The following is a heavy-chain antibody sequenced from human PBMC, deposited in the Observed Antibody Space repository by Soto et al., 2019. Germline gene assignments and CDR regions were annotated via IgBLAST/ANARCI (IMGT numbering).Heavy chain of an antibody. Sequence: PSETLSLTCAVYGGSFSGYYWSWIRQPPGKGLECIGEINHSGSTNYNPSLKSRVTISVDTSKNQFSLKLSSVTAADTAVYYCASDYSRSARKAAQRYYYGMDVWGQGTTVTVSS. V-gene: IGHV4-34*01. CDR1: GGSFSGYY. CDR3: ASDYSRSARKAAQRYYYGMDV. CDR2: INHSGST. D-gene: IGHD6-6*01. J-gene: IGHJ6*02.